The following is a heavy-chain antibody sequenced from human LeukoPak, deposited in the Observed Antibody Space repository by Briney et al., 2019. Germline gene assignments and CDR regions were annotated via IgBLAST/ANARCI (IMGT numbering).Heavy chain of an antibody. CDR2: IWYDGSNT. D-gene: IGHD3-16*01. CDR3: APDHGGY. CDR1: GFTFSSYV. J-gene: IGHJ4*02. V-gene: IGHV3-33*01. Sequence: GGSLRLSCAASGFTFSSYVMHWVRQAPGKGLEWVAIIWYDGSNTYYADSAKGRFTISRDNPKNTLYLEMNSLRAEDTAIYYCAPDHGGYWGQGTLVTVSS.